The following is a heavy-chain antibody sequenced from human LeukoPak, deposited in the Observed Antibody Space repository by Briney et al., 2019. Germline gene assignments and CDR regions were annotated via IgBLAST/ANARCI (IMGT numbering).Heavy chain of an antibody. Sequence: GASVKVSCKASGYTFTGYYMHWVRQAPGQGLEWMGRIIPIFGTANYAQKFQGRVTITTDESTSTAYMELSSLRSEDTAVYYCARETDRYDSSGYYSYWGQGTPVTVSS. V-gene: IGHV1-69*05. CDR2: IIPIFGTA. D-gene: IGHD3-22*01. CDR3: ARETDRYDSSGYYSY. CDR1: GYTFTGYY. J-gene: IGHJ4*02.